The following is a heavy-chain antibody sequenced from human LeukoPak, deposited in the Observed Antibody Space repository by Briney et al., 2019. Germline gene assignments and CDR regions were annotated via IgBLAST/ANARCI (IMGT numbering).Heavy chain of an antibody. V-gene: IGHV3-64*01. D-gene: IGHD5-24*01. Sequence: GGSLRLSCAASGFTFNNYVMHWVRQTPGKGLEHVSIISSNGDGTYYASSVEGRFAISRDNSKNTLYLQLGSLRPDDMAVYYCVRSRSGYNLIDFWGQGTLVTV. CDR2: ISSNGDGT. CDR1: GFTFNNYV. J-gene: IGHJ4*02. CDR3: VRSRSGYNLIDF.